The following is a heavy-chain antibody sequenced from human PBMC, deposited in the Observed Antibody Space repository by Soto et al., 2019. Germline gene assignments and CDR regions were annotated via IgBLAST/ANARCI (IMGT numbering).Heavy chain of an antibody. CDR2: IYHSGST. CDR1: GGSISSGGYS. Sequence: QLQLQESGSGLVKPSQTLSLTCAVSGGSISSGGYSWSWIRQPPGKGLEWIGYIYHSGSTYYNPSLKGRVTISVDRSKNQFSLKLSSVTAADTAVYYCARAADVWGSYRYTEYYFDYWGQGTLVTVSS. J-gene: IGHJ4*02. V-gene: IGHV4-30-2*01. CDR3: ARAADVWGSYRYTEYYFDY. D-gene: IGHD3-16*02.